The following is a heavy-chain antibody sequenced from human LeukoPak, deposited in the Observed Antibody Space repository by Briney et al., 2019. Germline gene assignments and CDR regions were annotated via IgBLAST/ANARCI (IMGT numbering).Heavy chain of an antibody. Sequence: PGGSLRLSCAASGFTFSSYGMHWVRQAPGKGLEWVAVIWYDGSNKYYADSVKGRFTISRDNSKNTLYLQMNSLRAEDTAVYYCARAVSLGGATLDYWGQGTLVTVSS. CDR3: ARAVSLGGATLDY. CDR2: IWYDGSNK. D-gene: IGHD5-24*01. V-gene: IGHV3-33*01. J-gene: IGHJ4*02. CDR1: GFTFSSYG.